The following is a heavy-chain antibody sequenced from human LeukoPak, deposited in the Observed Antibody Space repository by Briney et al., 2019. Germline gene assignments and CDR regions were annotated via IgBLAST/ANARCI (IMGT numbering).Heavy chain of an antibody. J-gene: IGHJ4*02. CDR3: ARSVVPAANFDY. V-gene: IGHV4-59*01. D-gene: IGHD2-2*01. CDR2: IYYSGST. Sequence: SETLSLTCTVPGGSISSYYWSWIRQPPGKGLEWIGYIYYSGSTNYNPSLKSRVTISVDTSKNQFSLKLSSVTAADTAVYYCARSVVPAANFDYWGQGTLVTVSS. CDR1: GGSISSYY.